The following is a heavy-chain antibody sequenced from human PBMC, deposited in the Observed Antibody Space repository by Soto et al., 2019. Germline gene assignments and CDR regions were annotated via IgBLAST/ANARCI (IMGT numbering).Heavy chain of an antibody. Sequence: KPSETLSLTCNVSGGSITNSGYYWGWIRQPPGKGLEWIGSIYYSGSTYYSPSLKSRVTISVDTSKNQFSLNLTSVTAADTAVYYCAGGDSGSFDSWGRGTLVTVSS. CDR2: IYYSGST. V-gene: IGHV4-39*01. D-gene: IGHD3-16*01. J-gene: IGHJ4*02. CDR1: GGSITNSGYY. CDR3: AGGDSGSFDS.